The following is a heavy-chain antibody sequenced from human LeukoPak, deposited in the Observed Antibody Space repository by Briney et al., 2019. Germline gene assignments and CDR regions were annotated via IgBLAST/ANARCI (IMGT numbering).Heavy chain of an antibody. CDR2: IKQDGSEK. V-gene: IGHV3-7*01. Sequence: PGGSLRLSCAVSGLTFSSYWMSWVRQAPGKGLEWVANIKQDGSEKYYVDSVKGRFTISRDNAKNSLYLQMNSLRAEDTAVYYCARVPRCYSGGNYFDYWGQGTLVTVSS. CDR1: GLTFSSYW. CDR3: ARVPRCYSGGNYFDY. J-gene: IGHJ4*02. D-gene: IGHD2-15*01.